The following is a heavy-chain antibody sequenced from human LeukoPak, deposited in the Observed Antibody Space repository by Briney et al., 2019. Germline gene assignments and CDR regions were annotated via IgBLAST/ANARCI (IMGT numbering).Heavy chain of an antibody. CDR1: GFAFDVFA. Sequence: GGSLRLSCEPSGFAFDVFALHWVRQAPGKGLEWGSVISWAGDDTHYADSVKGRFTISRDNSHNSLYLQMNSLRAEDTALYYCAKGGYCSSTSCYSSIEYWGQGTLVTVS. CDR3: AKGGYCSSTSCYSSIEY. CDR2: ISWAGDDT. J-gene: IGHJ4*02. D-gene: IGHD2-2*01. V-gene: IGHV3-43D*03.